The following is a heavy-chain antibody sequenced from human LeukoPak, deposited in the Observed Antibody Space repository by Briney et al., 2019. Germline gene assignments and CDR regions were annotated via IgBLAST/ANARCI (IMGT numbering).Heavy chain of an antibody. V-gene: IGHV3-23*01. J-gene: IGHJ4*02. CDR1: RFTFSNAW. D-gene: IGHD6-6*01. Sequence: PGGSLRLSCAASRFTFSNAWLNWVRQAPGKGLEWVSAISGSGGSTYYAGSVKGRFTISRDNSKNTLYLQMNSLRAEDTAVYYCARAAARADWGQGTLVTVSS. CDR3: ARAAARAD. CDR2: ISGSGGST.